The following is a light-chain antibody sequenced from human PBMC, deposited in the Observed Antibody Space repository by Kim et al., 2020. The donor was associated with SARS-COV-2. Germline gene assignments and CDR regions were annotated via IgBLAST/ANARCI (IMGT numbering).Light chain of an antibody. V-gene: IGKV3-20*01. J-gene: IGKJ1*01. CDR3: QQYGNSPHT. CDR1: QSVSSSY. Sequence: PGERATPSCRASQSVSSSYLAWYQQKPGQAPRLLICGASSRATGVPDRFSGSGSGTDFTLTITRLEPEDFAVYYCQQYGNSPHTFGQGTKVDIK. CDR2: GAS.